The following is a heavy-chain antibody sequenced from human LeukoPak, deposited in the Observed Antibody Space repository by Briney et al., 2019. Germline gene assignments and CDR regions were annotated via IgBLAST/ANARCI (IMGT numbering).Heavy chain of an antibody. J-gene: IGHJ4*02. CDR1: GGSISGNY. D-gene: IGHD3-10*01. CDR2: MYYRGTT. CDR3: ARGRGRYGSGHPIDY. V-gene: IGHV4-59*12. Sequence: SETLSLTCTVSGGSISGNYWSWIRRPPGKGLEWIGYMYYRGTTKYNPSLKSRVTISVDTSKNQFSLKLSSVTAADTAVYYCARGRGRYGSGHPIDYWGQGTLVTVSS.